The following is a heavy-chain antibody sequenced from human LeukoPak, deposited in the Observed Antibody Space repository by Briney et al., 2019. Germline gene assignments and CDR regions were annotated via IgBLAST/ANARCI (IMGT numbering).Heavy chain of an antibody. CDR3: ARLSVRGAPDY. CDR1: GGSISSSSYY. J-gene: IGHJ4*02. V-gene: IGHV4-39*07. D-gene: IGHD3-10*01. CDR2: IYYSGST. Sequence: PSETLSLTCTVSGGSISSSSYYWGWIRQPPGKGLEWIGSIYYSGSTYYNPSLKSRVTISVDTSKNQFSLKLSSVTAADTAVYYCARLSVRGAPDYWGQGTLVTVSS.